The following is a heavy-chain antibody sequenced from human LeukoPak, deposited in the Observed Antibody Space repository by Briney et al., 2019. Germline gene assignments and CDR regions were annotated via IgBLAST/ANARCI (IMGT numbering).Heavy chain of an antibody. Sequence: ASVKVSCKASGYTFTSYGISWVRQAPGQGLEWMGWISAYNGNTNYAQKLQGRVTMTTDTSTSTAYMELRSLRSDDTAVYYCARDSYGPNYYDSSGYFDAFDIWGQGTMVTVSS. V-gene: IGHV1-18*01. CDR1: GYTFTSYG. D-gene: IGHD3-22*01. CDR3: ARDSYGPNYYDSSGYFDAFDI. CDR2: ISAYNGNT. J-gene: IGHJ3*02.